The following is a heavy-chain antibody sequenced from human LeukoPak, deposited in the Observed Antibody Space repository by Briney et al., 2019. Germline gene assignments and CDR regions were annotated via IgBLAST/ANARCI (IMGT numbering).Heavy chain of an antibody. CDR2: INPNSGGT. CDR3: ARDSYYYDSSGYYPNWFDP. D-gene: IGHD3-22*01. CDR1: GYTFTGYY. Sequence: EASVKVSCKASGYTFTGYYMHRVRQAPGQGLEWMGWINPNSGGTNYAQKFQGRVTMTRDTSISTAYMELSRLRSDDTAVYYYARDSYYYDSSGYYPNWFDPWGQGTLVTVSS. V-gene: IGHV1-2*02. J-gene: IGHJ5*02.